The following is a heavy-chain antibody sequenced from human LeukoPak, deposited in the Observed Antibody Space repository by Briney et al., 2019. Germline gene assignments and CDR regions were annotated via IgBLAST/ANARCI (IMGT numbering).Heavy chain of an antibody. Sequence: GGSLRLSCAASGFTFSNYWMHWVRQAPGKGLVWVSHIYKDGSNPNYADSVKGRFTISRDNDKNTLYLQMNSLRAEDTAMYYCARGSAYYYESSDYWGFLFDFWGQGTLVIVSS. CDR2: IYKDGSNP. J-gene: IGHJ4*02. D-gene: IGHD3-22*01. CDR3: ARGSAYYYESSDYWGFLFDF. V-gene: IGHV3-74*01. CDR1: GFTFSNYW.